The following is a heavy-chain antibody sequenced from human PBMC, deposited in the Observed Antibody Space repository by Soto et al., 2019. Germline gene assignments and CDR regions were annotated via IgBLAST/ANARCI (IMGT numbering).Heavy chain of an antibody. Sequence: EVQLVESGGGLVQPGGSLRLSCVGSGLALSDRQMDWVRQAPGKGLEWVSYINNAGTVIYYADSVRGRFTISSDNAKNSLFLQMNGLRVEDTAIYYCATELTGYAMDVWGQGTTVTVSS. CDR2: INNAGTVI. CDR3: ATELTGYAMDV. CDR1: GLALSDRQ. D-gene: IGHD2-2*01. J-gene: IGHJ6*02. V-gene: IGHV3-48*03.